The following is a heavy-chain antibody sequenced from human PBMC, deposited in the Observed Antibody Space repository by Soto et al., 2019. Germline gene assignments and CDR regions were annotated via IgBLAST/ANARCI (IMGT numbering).Heavy chain of an antibody. CDR1: GGSISSYY. J-gene: IGHJ4*02. Sequence: PSETLSLTCTVSGGSISSYYWSWIRQPPGKGLEWIGYIYYSGSTNYNPSLKSRVTISVDTSKNQFSLKLSSVTAADTAVYYCECRGSSWTDYFDYWGQGTLVTVSS. CDR2: IYYSGST. V-gene: IGHV4-59*01. CDR3: ECRGSSWTDYFDY. D-gene: IGHD6-13*01.